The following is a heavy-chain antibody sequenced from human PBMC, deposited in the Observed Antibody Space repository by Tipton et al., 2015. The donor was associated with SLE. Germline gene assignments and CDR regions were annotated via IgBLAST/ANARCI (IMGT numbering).Heavy chain of an antibody. D-gene: IGHD6-19*01. V-gene: IGHV3-30*04. CDR2: ISYDGSNK. Sequence: SLRLSCAASGFTFSIYTMHWVRQAPGKGLEWVAVISYDGSNKYYADSVKGRFTISRDNSKNTLYLQMNSLRAEDTAVYYCAREIIAVAGTDAFEIWGQGTMVAVSS. CDR3: AREIIAVAGTDAFEI. J-gene: IGHJ3*02. CDR1: GFTFSIYT.